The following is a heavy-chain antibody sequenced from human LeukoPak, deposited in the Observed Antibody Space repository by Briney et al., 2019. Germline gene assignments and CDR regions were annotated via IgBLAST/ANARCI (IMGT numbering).Heavy chain of an antibody. Sequence: PSETLSLTCTVSGGSISSYYWSWIRQPPGKGLEWVGYIYYSGSTNYNPSLKGRVTISVDTSKNQFSLKLSSVTAADTAVYYCARSGIAAAGPYSNWFDPWGQGTLVTVSS. V-gene: IGHV4-59*08. D-gene: IGHD6-13*01. J-gene: IGHJ5*02. CDR1: GGSISSYY. CDR2: IYYSGST. CDR3: ARSGIAAAGPYSNWFDP.